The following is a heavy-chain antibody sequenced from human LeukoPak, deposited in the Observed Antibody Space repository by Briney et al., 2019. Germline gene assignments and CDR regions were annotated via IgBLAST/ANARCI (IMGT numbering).Heavy chain of an antibody. CDR1: GFTFSSYG. Sequence: PGRSLRLSCAASGFTFSSYGMHWVRQAPGKGLEWVAVIWYDGSNKYYADSVKGRFTISRDNSKNTLYLQINSLRAEDTAVYYCARDPPHNDFWSRYLDRGALDIWGQGTMVTVSS. V-gene: IGHV3-33*01. D-gene: IGHD3-3*01. CDR2: IWYDGSNK. CDR3: ARDPPHNDFWSRYLDRGALDI. J-gene: IGHJ3*02.